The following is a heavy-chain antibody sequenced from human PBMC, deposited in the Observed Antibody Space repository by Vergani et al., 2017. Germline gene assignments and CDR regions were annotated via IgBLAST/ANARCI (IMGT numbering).Heavy chain of an antibody. CDR3: ATHGIAARGDAFDI. V-gene: IGHV3-30*04. CDR1: GFTFSSYA. D-gene: IGHD6-6*01. J-gene: IGHJ3*02. Sequence: QVQLVESGGGVVQPGRSLRLSCAASGFTFSSYAMHWVRQAPGKGLEWVAVISYDGSNKYYADSVKGRFTISRDNSKNTLYLQMNSLRAEDTAVYYCATHGIAARGDAFDIWGQGTMVTVSS. CDR2: ISYDGSNK.